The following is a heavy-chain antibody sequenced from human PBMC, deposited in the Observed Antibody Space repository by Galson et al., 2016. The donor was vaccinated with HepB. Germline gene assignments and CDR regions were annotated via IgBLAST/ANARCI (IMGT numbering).Heavy chain of an antibody. CDR2: MYHSGTS. D-gene: IGHD2-2*01. CDR1: GASISSNNW. Sequence: TLSLTCAVSGASISSNNWWSWVRQSPDKGLEWIGEMYHSGTSNYNPSLKSRATISIDKSKNHFSLRLSSVTAADTAVYYCARDQGTRYFDVWGRGTHVTVSS. V-gene: IGHV4-4*02. CDR3: ARDQGTRYFDV. J-gene: IGHJ2*01.